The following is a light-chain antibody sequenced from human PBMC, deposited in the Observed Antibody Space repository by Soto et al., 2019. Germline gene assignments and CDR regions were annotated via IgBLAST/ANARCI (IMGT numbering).Light chain of an antibody. CDR1: QSISTW. CDR3: HQYYSYSRT. CDR2: KAS. Sequence: DIQMTQSPSALSASVGDRVTITCRASQSISTWLAWYQQKPGKAPNLLIYKASSLESGVPSRFSGSGSGTKFTLTISNLQPDDFATYYCHQYYSYSRTFGQGTKVEIK. V-gene: IGKV1-5*03. J-gene: IGKJ1*01.